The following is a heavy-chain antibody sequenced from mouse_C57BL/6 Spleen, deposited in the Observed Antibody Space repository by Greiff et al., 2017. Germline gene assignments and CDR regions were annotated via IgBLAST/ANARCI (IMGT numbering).Heavy chain of an antibody. J-gene: IGHJ2*01. CDR2: LDPETGGT. CDR1: GYTFPDYE. CDR3: TILDGPEW. Sequence: VQLQQSGAELVRPGASVTLSCKASGYTFPDYEMHWVKQTPVHGLEWIGALDPETGGTAYNQKFKGKAILTADKSSSTAYMELRSRTSEDPAVYYCTILDGPEWWGQGTTLTVSS. V-gene: IGHV1-15*01. D-gene: IGHD2-3*01.